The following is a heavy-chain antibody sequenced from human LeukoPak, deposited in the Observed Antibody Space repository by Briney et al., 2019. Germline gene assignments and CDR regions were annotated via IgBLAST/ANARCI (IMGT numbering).Heavy chain of an antibody. V-gene: IGHV4-59*01. J-gene: IGHJ4*02. CDR2: IFYSGNT. D-gene: IGHD1-1*01. CDR1: GGSLSSYY. Sequence: SETLSLTCTVSGGSLSSYYWSRIRQSPGKGLQWIGHIFYSGNTNYNPSLKSRVIISLDTSKNQFSLNLTSVTAADTALYYCARGPTRYYFDYWGQGTLVTVSS. CDR3: ARGPTRYYFDY.